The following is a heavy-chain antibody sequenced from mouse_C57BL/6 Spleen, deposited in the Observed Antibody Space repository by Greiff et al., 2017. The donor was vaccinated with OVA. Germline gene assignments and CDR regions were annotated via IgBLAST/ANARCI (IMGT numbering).Heavy chain of an antibody. CDR1: GYTFTSYG. J-gene: IGHJ2*01. CDR3: ASGTAQATDY. Sequence: VMLVESGAELARPGASVKLSCKASGYTFTSYGISWVKQRTGQGLEWIGEIYPRSGNTYYNEKFKGKATLTADKSSSTAYMELRSLTSEDSAVYFCASGTAQATDYWGQGTTLTVSS. CDR2: IYPRSGNT. V-gene: IGHV1-81*01. D-gene: IGHD3-2*02.